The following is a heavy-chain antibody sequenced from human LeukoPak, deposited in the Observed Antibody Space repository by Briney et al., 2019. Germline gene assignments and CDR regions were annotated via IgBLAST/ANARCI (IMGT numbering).Heavy chain of an antibody. J-gene: IGHJ4*02. Sequence: SETLSLTCAVYGGSFSGYYWSWIRQPPGKGLEWIGEINHSGSTNYNPSLKSRVTISVDTSKNQFSLKLSSVTAADTAVYYCARGALGGYLGDYWGQGTLVTVSS. CDR3: ARGALGGYLGDY. CDR2: INHSGST. D-gene: IGHD5-12*01. V-gene: IGHV4-34*01. CDR1: GGSFSGYY.